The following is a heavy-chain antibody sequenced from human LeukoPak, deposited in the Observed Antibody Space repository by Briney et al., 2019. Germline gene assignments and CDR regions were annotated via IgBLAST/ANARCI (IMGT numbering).Heavy chain of an antibody. D-gene: IGHD4-17*01. CDR3: ARDLVTVTKGFDI. V-gene: IGHV4-59*11. CDR2: ISYIGST. J-gene: IGHJ3*02. Sequence: SETLSLTCAVSADSFSIHYWTWIQQPPGKGLEWIGYISYIGSTNYNPSLKSRVTISIDTSKNQFSLKLSSVTAADTAVYYCARDLVTVTKGFDIWGQGTMVTVSS. CDR1: ADSFSIHY.